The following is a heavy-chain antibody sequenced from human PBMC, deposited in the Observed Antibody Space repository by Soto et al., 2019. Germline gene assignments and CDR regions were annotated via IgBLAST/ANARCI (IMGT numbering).Heavy chain of an antibody. CDR2: LFWDDDK. Sequence: QITLKESDPTLVRPTQTLTLTCSFSGFSLSTRGVGVGWIRQPPGKALEWLALLFWDDDKWYSPSLRSRLTXTXDXFKNQEVLTMTNMDPVDTATYYCAHRSRGYAYYFDQWGQGTLVTVSS. CDR3: AHRSRGYAYYFDQ. D-gene: IGHD5-12*01. V-gene: IGHV2-5*02. CDR1: GFSLSTRGVG. J-gene: IGHJ4*02.